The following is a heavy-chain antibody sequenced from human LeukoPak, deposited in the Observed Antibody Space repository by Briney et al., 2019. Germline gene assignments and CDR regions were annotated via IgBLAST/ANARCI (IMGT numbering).Heavy chain of an antibody. CDR3: ARQRMMTYYYDSSGYYYAFDY. J-gene: IGHJ4*02. D-gene: IGHD3-22*01. CDR2: IYYSGST. CDR1: GGSISSGSYY. Sequence: SETLSLTCTVSGGSISSGSYYWGWIRQPPGKGLEWIGSIYYSGSTYYNPSLKSRVTISVDTSKNQFSLKLSSVTAADTAVYYCARQRMMTYYYDSSGYYYAFDYWGRGTLVTVSS. V-gene: IGHV4-39*01.